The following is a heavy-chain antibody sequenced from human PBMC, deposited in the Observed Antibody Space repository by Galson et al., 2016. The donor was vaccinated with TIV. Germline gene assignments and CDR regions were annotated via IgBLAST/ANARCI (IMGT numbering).Heavy chain of an antibody. CDR1: GYTLSTYY. J-gene: IGHJ4*02. Sequence: SVKVSCKASGYTLSTYYMHWLRQAPGQGLEWMGIIDPSVGSTTYSQKFQGRVTMTSDTSTSTVYMELTSLKSEDTAMYYCAGMITVIDPFDQWGQGTLVTVSS. D-gene: IGHD4-17*01. V-gene: IGHV1-46*01. CDR3: AGMITVIDPFDQ. CDR2: IDPSVGST.